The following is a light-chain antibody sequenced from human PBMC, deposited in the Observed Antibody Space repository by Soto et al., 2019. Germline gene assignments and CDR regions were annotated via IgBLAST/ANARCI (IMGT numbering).Light chain of an antibody. Sequence: EIVMTQSPATLSVSPGYRATLSCRASQSVSSSYLAWYQQKPGQAPRLLIYGASSRATGIPDRFSGSGSGTDFTLTISRLEPEDFVVYYCQQYGSPPQTFGQGTKVDIK. CDR2: GAS. CDR1: QSVSSSY. CDR3: QQYGSPPQT. J-gene: IGKJ1*01. V-gene: IGKV3-20*01.